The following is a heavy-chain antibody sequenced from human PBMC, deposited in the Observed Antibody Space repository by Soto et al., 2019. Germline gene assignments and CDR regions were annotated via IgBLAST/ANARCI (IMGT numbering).Heavy chain of an antibody. CDR1: GNSISSYY. CDR3: VRVGMIGTVLGSWFDP. Sequence: PSETLSLTCSVSGNSISSYYWSWIRQPAGKGLEWVGRISTSGSTNYNPPLKSRVTMSVDTSKNHFSLNLRSVTAADTAVYYCVRVGMIGTVLGSWFDPWGQGTLVTVSS. V-gene: IGHV4-4*07. D-gene: IGHD2-21*01. J-gene: IGHJ5*02. CDR2: ISTSGST.